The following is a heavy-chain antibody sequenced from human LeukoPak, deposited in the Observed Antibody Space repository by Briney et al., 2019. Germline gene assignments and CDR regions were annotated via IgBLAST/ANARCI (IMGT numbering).Heavy chain of an antibody. CDR3: ARDPYSGSYGNYYYYFMDV. CDR1: GFTFTAFG. D-gene: IGHD1-26*01. V-gene: IGHV3-21*01. J-gene: IGHJ6*03. CDR2: ITSGSSYR. Sequence: GGSLRLSCAASGFTFTAFGMSWVRQAPGKGLEWVSSITSGSSYRFYADSVKGRFTISRDNAKNSLYLQMNSLRAEDTAVCYCARDPYSGSYGNYYYYFMDVWGKGTTVTISS.